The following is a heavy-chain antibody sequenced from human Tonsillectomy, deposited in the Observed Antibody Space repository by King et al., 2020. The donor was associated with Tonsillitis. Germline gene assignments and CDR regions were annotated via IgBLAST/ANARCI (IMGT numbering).Heavy chain of an antibody. CDR3: ASRLRYFDWSFDP. J-gene: IGHJ5*02. CDR1: GGSFSDYY. Sequence: VHLQQWGAGLLKPSETLSLTCAVYGGSFSDYYWSWIRQPPGKGLEWIGEINHSGSTNYNPSLKSRVTISVDTSKNQFSLKLNSVTAADTAVYYCASRLRYFDWSFDPWGQGTLVTVSS. D-gene: IGHD3-9*01. CDR2: INHSGST. V-gene: IGHV4-34*01.